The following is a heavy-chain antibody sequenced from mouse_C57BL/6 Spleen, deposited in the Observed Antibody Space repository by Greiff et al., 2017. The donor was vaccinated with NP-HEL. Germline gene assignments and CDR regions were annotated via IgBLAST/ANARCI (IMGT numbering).Heavy chain of an antibody. Sequence: QVHVKQPGTELVKPGASVKLSCKASGYTFTSYWMHWVKQRPGQGLEWIGNINPSNGGTNYNEKFKSKATLTVDKSSSTAYMQLSSLTSEDSAVYYCARWDYYGSSLGYWGQGTTLTVSS. D-gene: IGHD1-1*01. J-gene: IGHJ2*01. CDR2: INPSNGGT. CDR3: ARWDYYGSSLGY. CDR1: GYTFTSYW. V-gene: IGHV1-53*01.